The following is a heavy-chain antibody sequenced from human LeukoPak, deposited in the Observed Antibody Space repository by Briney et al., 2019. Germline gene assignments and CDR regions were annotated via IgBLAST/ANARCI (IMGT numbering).Heavy chain of an antibody. CDR3: ARGLGTTFGGVIYYFDY. D-gene: IGHD3-16*02. Sequence: SETLSLTCAVYGGSFSGYYWSWIRQPPGKGLEWIGEINHSGSTNYNPSLKSRVTISVDTFKNQFSMKLSSVTAADTAVYYCARGLGTTFGGVIYYFDYWGQGTLVTVSS. CDR2: INHSGST. V-gene: IGHV4-34*01. J-gene: IGHJ4*02. CDR1: GGSFSGYY.